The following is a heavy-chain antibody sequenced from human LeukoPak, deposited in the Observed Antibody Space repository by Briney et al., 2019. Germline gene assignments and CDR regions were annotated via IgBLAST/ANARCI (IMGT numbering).Heavy chain of an antibody. CDR3: ARDRGGGDFWSGYHDALDI. V-gene: IGHV3-7*01. CDR2: IKHDGFET. Sequence: GGSLRLSCAASGFTFASYWMTWVHQAPGKGLEWVANIKHDGFETYYVDSVKGRFTISRDNAKSSLYLQMHSLRAEDTAVYYCARDRGGGDFWSGYHDALDIWGQGTLVTVSS. J-gene: IGHJ3*02. D-gene: IGHD3-3*01. CDR1: GFTFASYW.